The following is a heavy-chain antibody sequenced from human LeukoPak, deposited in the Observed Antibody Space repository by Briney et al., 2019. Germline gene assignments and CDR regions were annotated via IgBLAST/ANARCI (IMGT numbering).Heavy chain of an antibody. Sequence: PGGSLRLSYAASGFTFSSYAMSWVRQAPGKGLEWVSAISGSGGSTYYADSVKGRFTISRDNSKNTLYLQMNSLRAEDTAVYYCAKTYIVVVVAATPGWFDPWGQGTLVTVSS. CDR2: ISGSGGST. V-gene: IGHV3-23*01. CDR1: GFTFSSYA. CDR3: AKTYIVVVVAATPGWFDP. J-gene: IGHJ5*02. D-gene: IGHD2-15*01.